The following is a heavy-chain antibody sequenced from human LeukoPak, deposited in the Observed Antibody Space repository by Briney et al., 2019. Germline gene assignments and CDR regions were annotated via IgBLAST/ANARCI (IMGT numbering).Heavy chain of an antibody. CDR2: IRSKANSYAT. V-gene: IGHV3-73*01. D-gene: IGHD6-6*01. Sequence: GGSLRLSCAASGFTFSGSAMHWVRQASGKGLEWVGRIRSKANSYATAYAASVKGRITISRDDSKNTAYLQMNSLKTEDTAVYYCTSPHSSSDYWGQGTLVTVSS. CDR1: GFTFSGSA. CDR3: TSPHSSSDY. J-gene: IGHJ4*02.